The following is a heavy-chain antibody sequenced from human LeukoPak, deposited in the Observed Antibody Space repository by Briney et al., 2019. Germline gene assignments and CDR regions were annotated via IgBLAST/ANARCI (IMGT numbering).Heavy chain of an antibody. CDR3: ARRKGDGYNSPFDY. CDR2: IYPADSDT. V-gene: IGHV5-51*01. J-gene: IGHJ4*02. Sequence: GESLKISCKGSGYRFTTYWIGWVRQMPGKSLEWMGIIYPADSDTRYSPAFQGQVTISADKSINTAYLQWTSLKASDTAMYYCARRKGDGYNSPFDYWGQGTLVTVSS. D-gene: IGHD5-24*01. CDR1: GYRFTTYW.